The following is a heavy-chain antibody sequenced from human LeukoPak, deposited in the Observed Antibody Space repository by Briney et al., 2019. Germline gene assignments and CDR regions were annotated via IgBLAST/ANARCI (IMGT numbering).Heavy chain of an antibody. CDR3: ARVNYGSGSYYTRRYYYMDV. CDR1: GGSISSYY. CDR2: IYTSGST. Sequence: PSETLSLTCTVYGGSISSYYWSWIRQPAGKGLEWIGRIYTSGSTNYNPSLKSRVTISVDKSKNQFSLKLSSVTAADTAVYYCARVNYGSGSYYTRRYYYMDVWGKGTTVTVSS. J-gene: IGHJ6*03. D-gene: IGHD3-10*01. V-gene: IGHV4-4*07.